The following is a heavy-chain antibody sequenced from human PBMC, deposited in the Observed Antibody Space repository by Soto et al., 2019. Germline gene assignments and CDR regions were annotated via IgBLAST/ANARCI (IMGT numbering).Heavy chain of an antibody. CDR3: ARHPDYGWYYFDY. Sequence: SETLSLTCTVSGGSISSSSYYWGWIRQPPGKGLEWIGSIYYSGSTYYNPSLKSRVTISVDTSKNQFSLKLSSVTAADTAVYYCARHPDYGWYYFDYWGQGTLVTVSS. D-gene: IGHD4-17*01. V-gene: IGHV4-39*01. CDR1: GGSISSSSYY. J-gene: IGHJ4*02. CDR2: IYYSGST.